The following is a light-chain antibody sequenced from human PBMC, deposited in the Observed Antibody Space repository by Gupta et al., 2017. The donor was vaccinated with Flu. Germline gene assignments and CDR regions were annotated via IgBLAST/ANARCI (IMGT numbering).Light chain of an antibody. CDR3: GQYGATPFS. J-gene: IGKJ2*03. CDR2: DAS. CDR1: QSVCSSK. V-gene: IGKV3-20*01. Sequence: IVLTQSPGTLSLSLAERATLSCRASQSVCSSKLAWYQQKPGQAPRLLINDASRRTTGIPDRFIGSGSGTVFTLTIIRLEPEDFAVYYCGQYGATPFSFGQGTKLEIK.